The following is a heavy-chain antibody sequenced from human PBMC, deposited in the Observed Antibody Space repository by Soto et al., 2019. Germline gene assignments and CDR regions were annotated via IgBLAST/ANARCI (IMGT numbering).Heavy chain of an antibody. J-gene: IGHJ6*03. CDR3: ARRSQGYYYYYMDV. V-gene: IGHV4-34*01. CDR1: GGSFVGYC. Sequence: PFEPLSLPWRVLGGSFVGYCRSRIRQTPGKGLEWIGEINHSGSTNYNPSLKSRVTISVDTSKNQFSLKLSSVTAADTAVYYCARRSQGYYYYYMDVWGKGTTVTVSS. D-gene: IGHD3-10*01. CDR2: INHSGST.